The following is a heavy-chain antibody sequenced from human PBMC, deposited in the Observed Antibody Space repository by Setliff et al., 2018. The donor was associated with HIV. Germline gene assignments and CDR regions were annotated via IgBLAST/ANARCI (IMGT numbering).Heavy chain of an antibody. D-gene: IGHD3-16*01. CDR3: AKGVKWLGP. V-gene: IGHV3-30*18. Sequence: PGESLKISCGASGFTFSNYGMHWVRRAPGKGLEWVASISYHEKDTFYADSEKGRFTISRDDSKNTVYLQMHSLRVDDTAAYYCAKGVKWLGPWGQGILVTVSS. CDR1: GFTFSNYG. CDR2: ISYHEKDT. J-gene: IGHJ5*02.